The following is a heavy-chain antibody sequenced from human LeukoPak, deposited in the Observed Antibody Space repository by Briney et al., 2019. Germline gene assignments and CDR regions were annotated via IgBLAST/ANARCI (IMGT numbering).Heavy chain of an antibody. J-gene: IGHJ4*02. Sequence: SVKVSCKASGGTFSSYAISWVRQAPGQGLEWMGGIIPIFGTANYAQKFQGRVTITTDESTSTAYMELSSLRSEDTAVYYCVSLRYSSSWYTEFDYWGQGTLVTVSS. CDR1: GGTFSSYA. V-gene: IGHV1-69*05. CDR3: VSLRYSSSWYTEFDY. CDR2: IIPIFGTA. D-gene: IGHD6-13*01.